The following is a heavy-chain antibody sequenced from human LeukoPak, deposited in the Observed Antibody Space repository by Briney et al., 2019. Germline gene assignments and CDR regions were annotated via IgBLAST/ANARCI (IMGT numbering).Heavy chain of an antibody. V-gene: IGHV3-23*01. D-gene: IGHD6-19*01. Sequence: GGSLTLSCAASGFSFSSYGMSRFRQAPGKGLEWVSTINNRADETHYADFVRGRFFISRDNSNSRLTLHMNNLRVEDTAVYYCERDPSEYEWQRGWYRDFWGQGSQVTVSS. J-gene: IGHJ4*02. CDR3: ERDPSEYEWQRGWYRDF. CDR1: GFSFSSYG. CDR2: INNRADET.